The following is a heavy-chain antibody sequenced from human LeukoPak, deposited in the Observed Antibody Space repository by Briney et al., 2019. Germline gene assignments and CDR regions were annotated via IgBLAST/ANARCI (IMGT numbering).Heavy chain of an antibody. CDR1: GFTFSHYW. Sequence: GGSLRLSCAASGFTFSHYWMTWVRQAPGKGVEWVANIKQNGRETYYADSVKGRFTISRDNAKNSLFLQMNSLRPEDTAVYYCARDLTPDYSETWCDANDIWGQGTMVAVSS. CDR2: IKQNGRET. V-gene: IGHV3-7*01. D-gene: IGHD4/OR15-4a*01. CDR3: ARDLTPDYSETWCDANDI. J-gene: IGHJ3*02.